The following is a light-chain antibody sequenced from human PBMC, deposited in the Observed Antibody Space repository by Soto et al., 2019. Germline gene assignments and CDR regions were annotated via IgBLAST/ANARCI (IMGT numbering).Light chain of an antibody. CDR2: DVS. CDR1: SSDVGGYNY. J-gene: IGLJ2*01. Sequence: QSALTQPPSVSGSPGQSVTISCTGTSSDVGGYNYVSWYQQHPGKAPKLMIYDVSKRPSGVPDRFSGSKSGNTASLTISGLQAEDEADDYCCSYAGNYILVFGGGTKLTVL. V-gene: IGLV2-11*01. CDR3: CSYAGNYILV.